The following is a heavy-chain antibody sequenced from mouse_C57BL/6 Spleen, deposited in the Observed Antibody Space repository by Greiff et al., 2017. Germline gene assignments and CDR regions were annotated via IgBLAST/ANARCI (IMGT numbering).Heavy chain of an antibody. CDR2: IDPSDSYT. CDR3: ARGPYGSSYWFAY. Sequence: QVQLQQPGAELVRPGTSVKLSCKASGYTFTSYWMHWVKQRPGQGLEWIGVIDPSDSYTNYNQKFKGKATLTVDTSSSTAYMQLSSLTSEDSAVYYCARGPYGSSYWFAYWGQGTLVTVSA. V-gene: IGHV1-59*01. J-gene: IGHJ3*01. D-gene: IGHD1-1*01. CDR1: GYTFTSYW.